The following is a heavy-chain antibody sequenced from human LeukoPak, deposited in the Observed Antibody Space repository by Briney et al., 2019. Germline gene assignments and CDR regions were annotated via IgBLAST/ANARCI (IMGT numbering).Heavy chain of an antibody. V-gene: IGHV4-30-4*01. CDR2: MYYSGST. CDR3: ARMTTVTNNWFDP. J-gene: IGHJ5*02. Sequence: SETLSLTCTVSGGSISSGDYYWSWIRQPPGKGLEWIAYMYYSGSTYYNPSLKSRVTMSADTSKNQFSLKLSSVTAADTAVYYCARMTTVTNNWFDPWGQGTLVTVSS. CDR1: GGSISSGDYY. D-gene: IGHD4-17*01.